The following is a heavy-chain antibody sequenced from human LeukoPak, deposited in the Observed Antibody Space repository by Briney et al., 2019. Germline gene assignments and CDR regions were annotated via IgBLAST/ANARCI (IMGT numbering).Heavy chain of an antibody. V-gene: IGHV3-53*01. CDR3: ARGHIAVAGFYGAGPSDY. Sequence: GGSLRLSCAASGLTVSSSYMSWVRQAPGKGLEWVSVLYSGGNTYYADSVKGRFTISRDNSKNTLYLQMNSLRGEDTAVYYCARGHIAVAGFYGAGPSDYWGQGTLVTVSS. CDR2: LYSGGNT. J-gene: IGHJ4*02. D-gene: IGHD6-19*01. CDR1: GLTVSSSY.